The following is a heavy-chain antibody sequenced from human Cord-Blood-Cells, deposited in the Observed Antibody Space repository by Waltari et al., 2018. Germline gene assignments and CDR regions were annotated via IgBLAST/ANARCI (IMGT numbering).Heavy chain of an antibody. Sequence: QVQLVQSGAEVKKPGSSVKVSCKASGGTFSSYALNGVRQAPGQGLGWMGGIIPIFGTANYAQKFQGRVTSTADESTSTAYMELSSLRSEDTAVYYCARVEDSGSYYFAFDIWGQGTMVTVSS. CDR1: GGTFSSYA. D-gene: IGHD1-26*01. CDR3: ARVEDSGSYYFAFDI. CDR2: IIPIFGTA. J-gene: IGHJ3*02. V-gene: IGHV1-69*01.